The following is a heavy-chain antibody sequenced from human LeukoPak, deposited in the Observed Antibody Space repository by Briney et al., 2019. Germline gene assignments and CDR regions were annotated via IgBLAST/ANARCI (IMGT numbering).Heavy chain of an antibody. CDR3: ARHETYYYDSSGYYIIDY. D-gene: IGHD3-22*01. CDR1: GGSISSYY. J-gene: IGHJ4*02. V-gene: IGHV4-34*01. CDR2: INQSGST. Sequence: PSETLSLTCTVSGGSISSYYWSWIRQPPGKGLEWIGEINQSGSTNYNPSPKSRVTISVDTSKNRFSLKLSSVTAADTAVYYCARHETYYYDSSGYYIIDYWGQGTLVTVSS.